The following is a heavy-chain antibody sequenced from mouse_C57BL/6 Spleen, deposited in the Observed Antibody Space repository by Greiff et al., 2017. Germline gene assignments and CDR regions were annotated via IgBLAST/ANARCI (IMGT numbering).Heavy chain of an antibody. Sequence: EVQVVESEGGLVQPGSSMKLSCTASGFTFSDYYMAWVRQVPEKGLEWVANINYDGSSTYYLDSLKSRFIISRDNAKNILYLQMSSLKSEDTATYYCARGTAQGGFDYWGQGTTLTVSS. CDR2: INYDGSST. CDR3: ARGTAQGGFDY. V-gene: IGHV5-16*01. CDR1: GFTFSDYY. D-gene: IGHD3-2*02. J-gene: IGHJ2*01.